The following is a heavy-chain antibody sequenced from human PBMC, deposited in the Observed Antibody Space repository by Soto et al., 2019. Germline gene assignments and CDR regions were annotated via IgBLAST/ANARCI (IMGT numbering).Heavy chain of an antibody. CDR2: TFHSGTT. Sequence: SETLSLTCAVSGGSISGSSYYWGWIRQPPGKGLEWIGETFHSGTTNYNPSLRNRVTISVDKSSNQFSLKMSSVTAADTAVYYCARDTSVNFYLGPFEYWGQGMQVTVSS. J-gene: IGHJ4*02. CDR1: GGSISGSSYY. CDR3: ARDTSVNFYLGPFEY. D-gene: IGHD1-1*01. V-gene: IGHV4-39*07.